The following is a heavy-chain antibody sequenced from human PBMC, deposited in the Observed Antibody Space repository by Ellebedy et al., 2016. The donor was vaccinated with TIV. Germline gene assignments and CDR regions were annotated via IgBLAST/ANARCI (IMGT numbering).Heavy chain of an antibody. J-gene: IGHJ5*02. CDR2: ISAYNGNT. CDR1: GYTFTSYG. V-gene: IGHV1-18*01. CDR3: ARGAGSAEYSSSSGWFDP. Sequence: AASVKVSCKASGYTFTSYGISWVRQAPGQGLEWMGWISAYNGNTNYAQKLQGRVTMTTDTSTSTAYMELSRLTSDDTAVYYCARGAGSAEYSSSSGWFDPWGQGTLVTVSS. D-gene: IGHD6-6*01.